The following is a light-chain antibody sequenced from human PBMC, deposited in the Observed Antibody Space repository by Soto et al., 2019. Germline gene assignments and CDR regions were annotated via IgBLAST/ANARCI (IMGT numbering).Light chain of an antibody. Sequence: ELVFTQSPAPPSLSPGERATLSRRASQTIDTHLAWYQQKPGQAPRLLIYGASSRATGIPDRFSGSGSGTDFTLAISRVESEDFAVYYCQQYLSLPITFGQGTRLEIK. CDR2: GAS. V-gene: IGKV3-20*01. CDR1: QTIDTH. CDR3: QQYLSLPIT. J-gene: IGKJ5*01.